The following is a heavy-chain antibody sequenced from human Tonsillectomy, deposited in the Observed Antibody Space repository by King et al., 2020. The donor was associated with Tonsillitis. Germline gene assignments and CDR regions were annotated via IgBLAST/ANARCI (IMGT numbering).Heavy chain of an antibody. CDR2: ISGSGGST. J-gene: IGHJ4*02. Sequence: VQLVESGGGLVQPGGSLRLSCAASGFTFSSYAMSWVRQAPGKGLEWVSAISGSGGSTYYADSGKGRFTISRDNSKNTLYLKINRLRDEDTDVYYCAKEKGVLRYFGWLWGQGTLVTVSS. D-gene: IGHD3-9*01. CDR1: GFTFSSYA. CDR3: AKEKGVLRYFGWL. V-gene: IGHV3-23*04.